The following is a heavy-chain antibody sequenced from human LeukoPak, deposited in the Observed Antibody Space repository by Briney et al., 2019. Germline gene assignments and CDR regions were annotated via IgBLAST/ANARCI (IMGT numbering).Heavy chain of an antibody. D-gene: IGHD3-10*01. CDR2: IIPILGIA. CDR3: ASTYYYGSGSYLVDY. J-gene: IGHJ4*02. CDR1: GGTFSSYA. Sequence: GASVKVSCKASGGTFSSYAISWVRQTPGQGLEWMGRIIPILGIANYAQKFQGRVTITADKSTSTAYMELSSLRSEDTAVYYCASTYYYGSGSYLVDYWGQGTLVTVPS. V-gene: IGHV1-69*04.